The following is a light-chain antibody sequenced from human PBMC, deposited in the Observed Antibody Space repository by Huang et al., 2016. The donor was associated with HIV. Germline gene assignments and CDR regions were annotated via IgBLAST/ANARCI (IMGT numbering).Light chain of an antibody. J-gene: IGKJ1*01. CDR3: QQSSISPWT. CDR1: QTISNY. V-gene: IGKV1-39*01. Sequence: DIQMTQSPSSLSASVGDRVTITCRASQTISNYLNWYQQKPGKAPKLLIYAASDVQSGVPSRFSGRGSGTDFTLTISSLQPEDSATYYCQQSSISPWTFGQGTRVEIK. CDR2: AAS.